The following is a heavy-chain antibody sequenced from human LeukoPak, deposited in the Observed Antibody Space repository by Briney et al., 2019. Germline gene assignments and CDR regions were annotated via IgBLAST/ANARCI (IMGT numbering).Heavy chain of an antibody. J-gene: IGHJ4*02. Sequence: SETLSLTCTVSGGSISSGSYHWSWIRQPAGKGLEWIGRIYTSGSTNYNPSLKSRVTISVDTSKNQFSLKLSSVTAADTAVYYCARRSFGGYSYGHFDYWGQGTLVTVSS. CDR1: GGSISSGSYH. CDR2: IYTSGST. V-gene: IGHV4-61*02. CDR3: ARRSFGGYSYGHFDY. D-gene: IGHD5-18*01.